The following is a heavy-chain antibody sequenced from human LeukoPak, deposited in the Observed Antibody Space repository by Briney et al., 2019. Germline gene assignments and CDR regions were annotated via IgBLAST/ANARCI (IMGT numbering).Heavy chain of an antibody. CDR2: ISGSGRYI. Sequence: GGSLRLSCSASGDTFSDYYSMNWVRQAPGKGLEWVSVISGSGRYIYYGDSVRGRFTISRDNSKNTLYLQMNSLRAEDTAVYYCTVWEMVRGDWGQGTLVTVSS. CDR3: TVWEMVRGD. D-gene: IGHD3-10*01. CDR1: GDTFSDYYS. J-gene: IGHJ4*02. V-gene: IGHV3-21*04.